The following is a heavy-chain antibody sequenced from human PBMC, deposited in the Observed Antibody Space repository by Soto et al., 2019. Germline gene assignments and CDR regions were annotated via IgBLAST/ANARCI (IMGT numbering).Heavy chain of an antibody. CDR1: GFTFDDYG. CDR2: INWNGGST. D-gene: IGHD4-17*01. V-gene: IGHV3-20*01. J-gene: IGHJ6*03. CDR3: ARRGDYGGGSYYMDV. Sequence: EVQLVESGGGVVRPGGSLRLSCAASGFTFDDYGMSWVRQAPGKGLEWVSGINWNGGSTGYADSVKGRFTISRDNAKNSRYLQVNSLRAEDTALYHGARRGDYGGGSYYMDVWGKGTTVTVSS.